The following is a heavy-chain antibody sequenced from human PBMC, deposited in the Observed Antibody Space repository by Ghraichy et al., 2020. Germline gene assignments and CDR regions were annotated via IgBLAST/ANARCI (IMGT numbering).Heavy chain of an antibody. Sequence: ASVKVSCKASGYTFTGYYMHWVRQAPGQGLEWMGWINPNSGGTNYAQKFQGRVTMTRDTSISTAYMELSRLRSDDTAVYYCARLVPAASYYFDYWGQGTLVTVSS. CDR1: GYTFTGYY. V-gene: IGHV1-2*02. D-gene: IGHD2-2*01. CDR2: INPNSGGT. CDR3: ARLVPAASYYFDY. J-gene: IGHJ4*02.